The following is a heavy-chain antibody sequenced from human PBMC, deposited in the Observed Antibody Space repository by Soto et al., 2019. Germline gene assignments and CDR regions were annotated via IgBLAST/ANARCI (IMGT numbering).Heavy chain of an antibody. CDR2: INHSGST. D-gene: IGHD2-2*01. CDR1: GGSFSGYK. CDR3: ARTKIEDIAGVSTALRYYSNGMDV. Sequence: SETLSLTCAVYGGSFSGYKWSWIRQPPGKGLEWVGEINHSGSTNYNPSLKSRVTMTVDTSMNQFSLKVNSVTAADTAVYYCARTKIEDIAGVSTALRYYSNGMDVWGQGTTVTVSS. V-gene: IGHV4-34*01. J-gene: IGHJ6*02.